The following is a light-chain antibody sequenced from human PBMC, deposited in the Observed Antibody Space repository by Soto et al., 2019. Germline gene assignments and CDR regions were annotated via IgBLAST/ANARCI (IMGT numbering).Light chain of an antibody. CDR3: QQSSSTPAG. J-gene: IGKJ4*01. CDR1: QSISTH. CDR2: AAS. V-gene: IGKV1-39*01. Sequence: DLQMTQSPSSLSASVGDRVTITCRASQSISTHLNWYQQKPGKAPNLLIYAASSLQSGVPSRFSGSGSGTDFTLTISSLQPEDFATYFCQQSSSTPAGFGGGTKVDIK.